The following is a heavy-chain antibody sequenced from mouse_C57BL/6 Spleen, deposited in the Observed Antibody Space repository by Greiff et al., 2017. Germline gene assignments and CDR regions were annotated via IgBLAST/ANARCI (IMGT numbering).Heavy chain of an antibody. Sequence: DVKLVESGGGLVKPGGSLKLSCAASGFTFSDYGMHWVRQAPEKGLEWVAYISSGSSTIYYADTVKGRFTISRDNAKKTLFLQMTSLRSEDTAMYYCARQDRYDGYYAMDYWGQGTSVTVSS. V-gene: IGHV5-17*01. CDR2: ISSGSSTI. J-gene: IGHJ4*01. CDR3: ARQDRYDGYYAMDY. CDR1: GFTFSDYG. D-gene: IGHD2-3*01.